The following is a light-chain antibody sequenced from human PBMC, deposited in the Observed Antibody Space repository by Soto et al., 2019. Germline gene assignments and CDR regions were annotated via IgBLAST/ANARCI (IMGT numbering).Light chain of an antibody. CDR3: LHRSNWRLS. CDR2: DTS. CDR1: QSVSGN. Sequence: EMVLTQSPATLSLSPGERAALSCRASQSVSGNLAWYQQKPGQAPRLLIYDTSNRVTDIPARFSGSGSGTDFTLTISILEPEDFAVYYCLHRSNWRLSFGGGTKVEIK. J-gene: IGKJ4*01. V-gene: IGKV3-11*01.